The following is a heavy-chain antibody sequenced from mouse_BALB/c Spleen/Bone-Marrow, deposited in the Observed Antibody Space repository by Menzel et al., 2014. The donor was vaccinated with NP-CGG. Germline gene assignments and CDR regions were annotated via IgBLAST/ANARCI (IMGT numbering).Heavy chain of an antibody. CDR1: GFIFSSYT. D-gene: IGHD3-1*01. V-gene: IGHV5-12-2*01. Sequence: EVQVVESGGGLVQPGGSLKLSCAASGFIFSSYTMSWVRQTPEKRLEWVAYISNGGGSTYYPDTVKGRFTISRDNAKNTLYLQMSSLKSEDTGMYYCARHVGNPYAMDYWGQGTSVTVSS. CDR2: ISNGGGST. CDR3: ARHVGNPYAMDY. J-gene: IGHJ4*01.